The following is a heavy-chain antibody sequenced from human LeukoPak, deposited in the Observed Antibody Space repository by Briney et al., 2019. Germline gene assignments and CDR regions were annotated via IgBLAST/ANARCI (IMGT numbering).Heavy chain of an antibody. Sequence: SQTLSLTCTVSGDSSSSGGYYWSWIRQHPGKGLEWIGYIYYSGSTYYNPSLKSRVTISVDTSKNQFSLKLTSVTAADTAVYYCARGYSYGLWYFDYWGQGTLVTVSS. CDR3: ARGYSYGLWYFDY. D-gene: IGHD5-18*01. J-gene: IGHJ4*02. CDR2: IYYSGST. CDR1: GDSSSSGGYY. V-gene: IGHV4-31*03.